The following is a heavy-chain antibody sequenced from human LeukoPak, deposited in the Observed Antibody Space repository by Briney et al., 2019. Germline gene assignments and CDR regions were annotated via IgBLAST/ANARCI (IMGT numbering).Heavy chain of an antibody. CDR1: GYTFTSYD. Sequence: ASVKVSCKASGYTFTSYDINWVRQATGQGREWMGWMNPNSGNTGYAQKFQGRVTITRNTSISTAYMELSSLRSEDTAVYYCARGGLGYYYVIGDYWGQGTLVTVSS. CDR2: MNPNSGNT. CDR3: ARGGLGYYYVIGDY. V-gene: IGHV1-8*01. D-gene: IGHD3-10*02. J-gene: IGHJ4*02.